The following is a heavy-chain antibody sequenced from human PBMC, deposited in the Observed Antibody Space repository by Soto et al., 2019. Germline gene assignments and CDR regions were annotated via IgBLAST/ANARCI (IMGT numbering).Heavy chain of an antibody. CDR2: IYYSGST. D-gene: IGHD1-26*01. V-gene: IGHV4-30-4*01. J-gene: IGHJ6*02. CDR3: ARDYSVPSAGGMDV. Sequence: PSETLSLTCTVSGGSINSGDYHWSWIRQSPGKGLEWIGAIYYSGSTYYNPSLKSRIRISVDTSKNQFSLKVNSVTAADTAVYYCARDYSVPSAGGMDVCGQGTTVTVSS. CDR1: GGSINSGDYH.